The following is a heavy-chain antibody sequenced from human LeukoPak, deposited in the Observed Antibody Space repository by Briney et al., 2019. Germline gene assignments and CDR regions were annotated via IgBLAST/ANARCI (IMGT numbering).Heavy chain of an antibody. J-gene: IGHJ4*02. CDR3: AGSRDGYNPFDY. CDR2: IYYSGST. V-gene: IGHV4-59*01. CDR1: GGSISSYY. D-gene: IGHD5-24*01. Sequence: PSETLSLTCTVSGGSISSYYWSWIRQPPGKGLEWIGYIYYSGSTNYNLSLKSRVTISVDTSKNQFPLKLSSVTAADTAVYYCAGSRDGYNPFDYWGQGTLVTVSS.